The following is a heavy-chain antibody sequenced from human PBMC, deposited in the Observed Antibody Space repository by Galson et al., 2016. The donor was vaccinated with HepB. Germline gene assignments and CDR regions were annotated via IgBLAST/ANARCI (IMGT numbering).Heavy chain of an antibody. D-gene: IGHD3-22*01. J-gene: IGHJ4*02. Sequence: SLRLSCAASGFTFSSYTMGWVRQAPGKGLEWVSDIRRRVTAVYYAASVKGRFTISRDNSKNTLYLQMNSLRAEDTAVYYCARDGFYYESSGYHELNLDQWGQGTVVIVSS. CDR2: IRRRVTAV. V-gene: IGHV3-23*01. CDR1: GFTFSSYT. CDR3: ARDGFYYESSGYHELNLDQ.